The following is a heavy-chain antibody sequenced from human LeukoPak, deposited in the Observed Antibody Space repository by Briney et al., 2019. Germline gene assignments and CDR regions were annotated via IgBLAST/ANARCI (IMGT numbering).Heavy chain of an antibody. CDR1: GGSISTYY. V-gene: IGHV4-59*01. Sequence: SETLSLTCSVSGGSISTYYWSWIRQPPGKGLEWIGYSYYSGSTKYNPSLMSRVTISVDTSKNQFSLKLSSVTAADTAVYYCARVRRVLITTNDAFDIWGQGTMVTVSS. CDR3: ARVRRVLITTNDAFDI. CDR2: SYYSGST. J-gene: IGHJ3*02. D-gene: IGHD3-22*01.